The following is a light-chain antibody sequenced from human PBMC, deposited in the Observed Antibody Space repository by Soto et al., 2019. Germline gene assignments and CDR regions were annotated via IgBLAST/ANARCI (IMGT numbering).Light chain of an antibody. CDR3: QQLNSYPIT. CDR2: AAS. Sequence: DIQLTQSPSFLSASVGDRVTITCRASQGISSYLAWYQQKPGKAPKLLIYAASTLQGGVPSRFSGSGSGTEFTLTISSLQPEDVATYDCQQLNSYPITFGQGTRLEIK. V-gene: IGKV1-9*01. CDR1: QGISSY. J-gene: IGKJ5*01.